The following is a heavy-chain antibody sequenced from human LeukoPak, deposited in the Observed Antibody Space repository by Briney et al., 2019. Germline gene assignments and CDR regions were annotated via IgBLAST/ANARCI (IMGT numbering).Heavy chain of an antibody. Sequence: GGSLRLSCAASGLTFSSYWMHWVRQPPGKGLVWVSHISSDGTSTSYADSVKGRFTISRDNAKNTLYLQMNGLRAEDTAVYYCAKALYCSGGSCYSAFDYWGQGTLVTVSS. V-gene: IGHV3-74*01. CDR1: GLTFSSYW. J-gene: IGHJ4*02. CDR3: AKALYCSGGSCYSAFDY. CDR2: ISSDGTST. D-gene: IGHD2-15*01.